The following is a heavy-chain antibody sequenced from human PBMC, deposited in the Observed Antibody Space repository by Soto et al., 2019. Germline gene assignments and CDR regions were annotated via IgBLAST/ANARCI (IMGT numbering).Heavy chain of an antibody. V-gene: IGHV2-5*02. Sequence: SAPTLVNPTQTLTLTCTSSGFSLSTSGVGVGWIRQPPGKALEWLALIYWDDDKRYSPSLKSRLTITKDTSKNQVVPTMTNMDPVDTATYYCAHARSIAAAGLAWFDPWGQGTLVTVSS. CDR3: AHARSIAAAGLAWFDP. D-gene: IGHD6-13*01. CDR2: IYWDDDK. J-gene: IGHJ5*02. CDR1: GFSLSTSGVG.